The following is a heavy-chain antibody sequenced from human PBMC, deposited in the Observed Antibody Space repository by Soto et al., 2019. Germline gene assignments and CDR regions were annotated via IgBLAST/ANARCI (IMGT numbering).Heavy chain of an antibody. CDR3: AKDQAAMVRGVITFNWFDP. V-gene: IGHV3-23*01. D-gene: IGHD3-10*01. CDR1: GFTFSSYA. CDR2: ISGSGGST. J-gene: IGHJ5*02. Sequence: EVQLLESGGGLVQPGGSLRLSCAASGFTFSSYAMSWVRQAPGKGLEWVSAISGSGGSTYYADSVKGRFTISRDISKNTLYLQMNSLRAEDTAVYYCAKDQAAMVRGVITFNWFDPWGQGTLVTVSS.